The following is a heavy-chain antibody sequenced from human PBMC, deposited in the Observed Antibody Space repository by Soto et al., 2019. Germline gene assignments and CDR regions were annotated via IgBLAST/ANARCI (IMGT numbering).Heavy chain of an antibody. CDR1: GGSISNYY. D-gene: IGHD6-13*01. Sequence: LSLTCTVSGGSISNYYWTWIRQPAGKGLEWIGRIYTSGTTNYNPSLKSRVTMSVDTSKNQFSLKLSSVTAADTALYYCARQTTYSSSWYDYWGHGTLVTVSS. CDR3: ARQTTYSSSWYDY. J-gene: IGHJ5*01. CDR2: IYTSGTT. V-gene: IGHV4-4*07.